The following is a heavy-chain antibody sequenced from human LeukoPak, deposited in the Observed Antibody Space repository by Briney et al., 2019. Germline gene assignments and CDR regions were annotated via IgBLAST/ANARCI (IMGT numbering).Heavy chain of an antibody. CDR1: GGSVSSYY. CDR2: IYYSGST. Sequence: KTSETLSLTCTVSGGSVSSYYWSWIRQPPGKGLEWIGYIYYSGSTNYNPSLKSRVTISVDTSKNQFSLKLSSVTAADMAVYHCARDNWNYGSSMDVWGQGTTVTVSS. J-gene: IGHJ6*02. V-gene: IGHV4-59*02. D-gene: IGHD1-7*01. CDR3: ARDNWNYGSSMDV.